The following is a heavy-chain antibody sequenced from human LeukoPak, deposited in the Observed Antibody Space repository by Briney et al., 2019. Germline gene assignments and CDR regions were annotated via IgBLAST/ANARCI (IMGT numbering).Heavy chain of an antibody. Sequence: GASVKVSCKASGGTFSSYAISRVRQAPGQGLEWMGGIIPIFGTANYAQKFQGRVTITADESTSTAYMELSSLRSEDTAVYYCASNDGYSYGYKFDYWGQGTLVTVSS. D-gene: IGHD5-18*01. CDR3: ASNDGYSYGYKFDY. J-gene: IGHJ4*02. V-gene: IGHV1-69*13. CDR1: GGTFSSYA. CDR2: IIPIFGTA.